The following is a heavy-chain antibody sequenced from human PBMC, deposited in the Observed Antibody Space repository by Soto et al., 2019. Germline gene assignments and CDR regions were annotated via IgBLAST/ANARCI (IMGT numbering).Heavy chain of an antibody. J-gene: IGHJ4*02. D-gene: IGHD3-3*01. CDR1: GDTFNKYA. Sequence: QVQLEQSGAEVKTLGSSVKVSCKASGDTFNKYAISWVRQAPGQGLEWMGGIIHIFGTANYAPQFQDRVTITADEATSTAYMELTSLKSDDTAVYFCARGARFLEWLSFDHWGQGTLVTVSS. CDR3: ARGARFLEWLSFDH. CDR2: IIHIFGTA. V-gene: IGHV1-69*12.